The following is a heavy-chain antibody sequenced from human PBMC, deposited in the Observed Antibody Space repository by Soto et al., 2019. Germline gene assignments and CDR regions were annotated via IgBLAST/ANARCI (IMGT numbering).Heavy chain of an antibody. J-gene: IGHJ6*02. Sequence: ASVKVSCKASGYTFTGYYMHWVRQAPGQGLEWMGWINPNSGGTNYAQKFQGRVTMTRDTSISTAYMELSRLRSDDTAVYYCARVYDTVAVPLGYYGMDVWGQGTTVTVS. V-gene: IGHV1-2*02. CDR3: ARVYDTVAVPLGYYGMDV. D-gene: IGHD7-27*01. CDR1: GYTFTGYY. CDR2: INPNSGGT.